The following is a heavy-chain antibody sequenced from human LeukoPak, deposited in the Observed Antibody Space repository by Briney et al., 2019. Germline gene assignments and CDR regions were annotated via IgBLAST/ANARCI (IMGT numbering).Heavy chain of an antibody. CDR2: IYSGGST. CDR1: GFTVSSNY. Sequence: PGGSPRLSCAASGFTVSSNYMSWVRQAPGKGLEWVSVIYSGGSTYYADSVKGRFTISRDNSKNTLYLQMNSLRAEDTAVYYCAREGGLHQYYYYGMDVWGQGTTVTVSS. J-gene: IGHJ6*02. CDR3: AREGGLHQYYYYGMDV. V-gene: IGHV3-66*01.